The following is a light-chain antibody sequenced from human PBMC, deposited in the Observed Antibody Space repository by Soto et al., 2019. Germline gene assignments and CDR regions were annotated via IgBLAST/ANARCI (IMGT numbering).Light chain of an antibody. CDR1: NIGTKS. V-gene: IGLV3-21*02. J-gene: IGLJ2*01. Sequence: SYELTQPPSVSVAPGQPARIACGGKNIGTKSVHWYQQKPGQAPVLVVYDDSDRPSGIPERLSGSNSGNTATLTISRVEAGDEADYYCQVWDSSSDRVVFGGGTKVTVL. CDR2: DDS. CDR3: QVWDSSSDRVV.